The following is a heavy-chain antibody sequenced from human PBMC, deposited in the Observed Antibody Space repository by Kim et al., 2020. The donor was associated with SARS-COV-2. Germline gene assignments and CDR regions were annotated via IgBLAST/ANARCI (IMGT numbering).Heavy chain of an antibody. D-gene: IGHD1-26*01. Sequence: GGSLRLCCAASGFIFNTYGMHWVRQAPGKGLEWVAVISYDGSHKYYEDSVKGRFTISRDNSKNTLYLQMNSLRIEDTAVYYCAKSFSGSYFGYDYWGQGTLVTVS. CDR3: AKSFSGSYFGYDY. J-gene: IGHJ4*02. CDR2: ISYDGSHK. V-gene: IGHV3-30*18. CDR1: GFIFNTYG.